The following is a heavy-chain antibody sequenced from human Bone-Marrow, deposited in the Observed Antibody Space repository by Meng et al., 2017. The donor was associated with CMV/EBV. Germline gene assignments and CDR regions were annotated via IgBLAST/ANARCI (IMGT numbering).Heavy chain of an antibody. J-gene: IGHJ6*02. V-gene: IGHV1-69*04. CDR3: AIQYCSSTSCYTTYYYYGMDV. CDR1: GYTFTSYD. D-gene: IGHD2-2*02. Sequence: SVKVSCKASGYTFTSYDINWVRQATGQGLEWMGRIIPILGIANYAQKFQGRVTITADKSTSTAYMELSSLRSEDTAVYYCAIQYCSSTSCYTTYYYYGMDVWGQGTTVTVSS. CDR2: IIPILGIA.